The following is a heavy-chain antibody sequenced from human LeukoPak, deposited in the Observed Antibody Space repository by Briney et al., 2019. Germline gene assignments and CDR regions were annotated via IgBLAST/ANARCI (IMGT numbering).Heavy chain of an antibody. Sequence: KIGESLKISCKGSGYRFTNYWIGWVRQMPGKGLEWMGIIYPGDSDTRYSPSFQGQVTISADKSISTAYLQWSSLKASDTAMYYCAKSFFNGDYDSSGRRNWFDPWGQGTLVTVSS. CDR3: AKSFFNGDYDSSGRRNWFDP. J-gene: IGHJ5*02. D-gene: IGHD3-22*01. CDR2: IYPGDSDT. CDR1: GYRFTNYW. V-gene: IGHV5-51*01.